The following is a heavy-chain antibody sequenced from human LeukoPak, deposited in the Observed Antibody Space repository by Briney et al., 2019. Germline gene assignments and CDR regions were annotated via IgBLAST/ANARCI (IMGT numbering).Heavy chain of an antibody. V-gene: IGHV3-30*02. CDR3: AKDSPIGGSSLDP. CDR1: GFTFSSYG. CDR2: IRYDGSNK. D-gene: IGHD4-23*01. J-gene: IGHJ5*02. Sequence: GGSLRLSCAASGFTFSSYGMHWVRQAPGKGLEWVAFIRYDGSNKYYADSVKGRFTISRDNSKNTLYPQMNSLRAEDTAVYYCAKDSPIGGSSLDPWGQGTLVTVSS.